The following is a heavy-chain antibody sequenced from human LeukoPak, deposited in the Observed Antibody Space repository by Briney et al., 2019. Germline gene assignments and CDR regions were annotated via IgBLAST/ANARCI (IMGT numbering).Heavy chain of an antibody. V-gene: IGHV3-74*03. CDR3: VRGNDYGGPHY. J-gene: IGHJ4*02. CDR1: GFTFSNYW. D-gene: IGHD4-23*01. CDR2: IDNAGSIT. Sequence: GGSLRLSCAASGFTFSNYWIHWVRQAPGKGLVWVSRIDNAGSITTYADSVKGRFTISRDNAENTLYLQMNSLRVEDTAVYYCVRGNDYGGPHYWGQGTLVTVSS.